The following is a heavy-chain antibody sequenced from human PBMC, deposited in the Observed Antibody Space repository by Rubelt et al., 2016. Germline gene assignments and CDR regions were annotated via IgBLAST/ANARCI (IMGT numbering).Heavy chain of an antibody. CDR1: GGSISSSSYY. V-gene: IGHV4-39*01. Sequence: QLQLQESGPGLVKPSETLSLTCTVSGGSISSSSYYWGWIRQPPGKGLEWIGSIYYSGSTYNNPSLKRRVTISADTSKRQMSLKRNSVTAADTAVYYCARFRFCSGGSCETDNWGQGTRVTVSS. J-gene: IGHJ4*02. D-gene: IGHD2-15*01. CDR2: IYYSGST. CDR3: ARFRFCSGGSCETDN.